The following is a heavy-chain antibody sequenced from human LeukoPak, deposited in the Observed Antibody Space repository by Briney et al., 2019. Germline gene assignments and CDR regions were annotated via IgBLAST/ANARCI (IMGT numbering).Heavy chain of an antibody. Sequence: GTSVKVSCKASGYTFTSYYMHWVRQAPGQGLEWMGIISPSGGSTSYAQKFQGRVTMARDMSTSTVYMELSSLRSEDTAVYYCARDLYDSSGYLPGYFDYWGQGTLVTVSS. CDR2: ISPSGGST. CDR1: GYTFTSYY. D-gene: IGHD3-22*01. V-gene: IGHV1-46*01. CDR3: ARDLYDSSGYLPGYFDY. J-gene: IGHJ4*02.